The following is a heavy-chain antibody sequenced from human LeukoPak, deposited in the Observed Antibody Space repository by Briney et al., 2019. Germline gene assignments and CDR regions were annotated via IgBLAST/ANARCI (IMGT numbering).Heavy chain of an antibody. D-gene: IGHD3-9*01. Sequence: PSETLSLTCTVSGGSISSYYWSWIRQPAGKGLEWIGRIYTSGSTNYNPSLKSRVTMSVDTSKNQFSLKLSSVTAADTAVYYCARALRYFDWLSTSPEYNWFDPWGQGTLVTVSS. J-gene: IGHJ5*02. CDR3: ARALRYFDWLSTSPEYNWFDP. CDR1: GGSISSYY. CDR2: IYTSGST. V-gene: IGHV4-4*07.